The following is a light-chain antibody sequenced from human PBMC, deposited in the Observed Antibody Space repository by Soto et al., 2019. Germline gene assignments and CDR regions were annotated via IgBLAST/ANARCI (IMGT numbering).Light chain of an antibody. Sequence: IQMNQSPSTLSAFVGDRGTITCRASQSISSWLAWYQQKPGRAPNLLIYDVSSLQSGVPSRFSVIGSGTELIFNIYSLQPEDGAMDDGLQVKSFPRTFGQGTKVDIK. CDR3: LQVKSFPRT. CDR2: DVS. CDR1: QSISSW. J-gene: IGKJ1*01. V-gene: IGKV1-5*01.